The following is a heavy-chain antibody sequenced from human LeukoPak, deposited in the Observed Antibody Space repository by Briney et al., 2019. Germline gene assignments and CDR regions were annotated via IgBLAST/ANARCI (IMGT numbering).Heavy chain of an antibody. CDR2: INPNSGGT. CDR3: ARSPMVRGAPYYFDY. Sequence: ASVKVSCKASGYTFTGYYMHWVRQAPGQGLEWVGWINPNSGGTNYAQKFQGRVTMTRDTSISTAYMELSRLRSDDTAVYYCARSPMVRGAPYYFDYWGQGTLVTVSS. J-gene: IGHJ4*02. CDR1: GYTFTGYY. D-gene: IGHD3-10*01. V-gene: IGHV1-2*02.